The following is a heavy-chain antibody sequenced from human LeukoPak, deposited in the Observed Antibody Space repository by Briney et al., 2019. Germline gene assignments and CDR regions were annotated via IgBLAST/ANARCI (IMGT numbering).Heavy chain of an antibody. CDR1: GFTFSSYA. CDR3: ANGRDGYNYVPFDY. V-gene: IGHV3-30-3*01. Sequence: GRSLRLSCAASGFTFSSYAMHWVRQAPGKGLEWVAVISYDGSNKYYADCVKGRFTISRDNSKNTLYLQMNSLRAEDTAVYYCANGRDGYNYVPFDYWGQGTLVTVSS. D-gene: IGHD5-24*01. J-gene: IGHJ4*02. CDR2: ISYDGSNK.